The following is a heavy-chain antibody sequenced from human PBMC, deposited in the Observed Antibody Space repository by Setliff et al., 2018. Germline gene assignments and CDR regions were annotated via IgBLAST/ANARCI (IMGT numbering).Heavy chain of an antibody. Sequence: ASVKVSCKASGYTFTGYYMHWVRQAPGQGLEWMGIIDPSGDYTNYAQKFQGRVTMARDTSTTTVYMELSSLRSDDTAVYYCARAPLESGYYYGQGHYFDYWGQGTLVTVSS. V-gene: IGHV1-46*01. CDR2: IDPSGDYT. CDR3: ARAPLESGYYYGQGHYFDY. D-gene: IGHD5-18*01. J-gene: IGHJ4*02. CDR1: GYTFTGYY.